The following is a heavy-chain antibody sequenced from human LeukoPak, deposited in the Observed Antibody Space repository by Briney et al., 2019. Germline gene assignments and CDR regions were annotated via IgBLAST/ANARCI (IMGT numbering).Heavy chain of an antibody. CDR3: AREVVGVLRFLEWFGDAFDI. Sequence: SGTLSLTCTVSDSSISSYYWSWIRQPAGKGLEWIGRIYTSGSTNYNPSLKSRVTMSVDTSKNQFSLKLSSVTAADTAVYYCAREVVGVLRFLEWFGDAFDIWGQGTMVTVSS. D-gene: IGHD3-3*01. CDR1: DSSISSYY. J-gene: IGHJ3*02. V-gene: IGHV4-4*07. CDR2: IYTSGST.